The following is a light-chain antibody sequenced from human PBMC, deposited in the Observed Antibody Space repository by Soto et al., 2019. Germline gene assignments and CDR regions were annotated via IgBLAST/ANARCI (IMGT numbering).Light chain of an antibody. J-gene: IGKJ5*01. Sequence: DIVLTQTPATLSLSPGERATLSSRASQSVSNYLAWYQQKPGQAPRLLIYDASNRATGIPARFSAWGSGTDFTLTISRVDPADFAFYYCQQYFTSPITFGQGTRLEIK. CDR3: QQYFTSPIT. V-gene: IGKV3-11*01. CDR1: QSVSNY. CDR2: DAS.